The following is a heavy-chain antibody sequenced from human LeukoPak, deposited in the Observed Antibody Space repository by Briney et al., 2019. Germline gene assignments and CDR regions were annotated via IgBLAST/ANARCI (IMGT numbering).Heavy chain of an antibody. CDR2: ISSNGGST. Sequence: GGSLRLSCAASGFTFSSYAMHWVRQAPGKGLEYVSAISSNGGSTYYANSVEGRFTISRDNSKNTLYLQMGSLRAEDMAVYYCAREDAVVKTLDYWGQGTLVTVSS. D-gene: IGHD4-23*01. CDR1: GFTFSSYA. J-gene: IGHJ4*02. CDR3: AREDAVVKTLDY. V-gene: IGHV3-64*01.